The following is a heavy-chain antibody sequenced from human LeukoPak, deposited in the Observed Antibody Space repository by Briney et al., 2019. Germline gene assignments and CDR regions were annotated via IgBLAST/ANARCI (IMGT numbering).Heavy chain of an antibody. J-gene: IGHJ6*03. CDR3: ARDPGAHSGYDFYYYYYYYMDV. V-gene: IGHV1-2*02. Sequence: ASVKVSCKASGYTFTDYYMHWVRQAPGQGLEWMGWINPNTGGTNYAQKFQGRITMTRDTSISTAYMELSRLRSDDTAVYYCARDPGAHSGYDFYYYYYYYMDVWGKGTTVTISS. CDR2: INPNTGGT. D-gene: IGHD5-12*01. CDR1: GYTFTDYY.